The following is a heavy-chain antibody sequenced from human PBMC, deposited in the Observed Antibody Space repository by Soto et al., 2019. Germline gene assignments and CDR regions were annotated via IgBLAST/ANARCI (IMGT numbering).Heavy chain of an antibody. Sequence: SETLSLTCAVSGGSISSGGYSWTWIRQPPGKGLEWIGFIYHTGTTYYNPSLKSRVTISVDRSKNQFSLKLNSVTAADTAVYYCARVQGSGVPLDYWGQGAPVTVSS. CDR1: GGSISSGGYS. D-gene: IGHD3-10*01. CDR2: IYHTGTT. V-gene: IGHV4-30-2*01. J-gene: IGHJ4*02. CDR3: ARVQGSGVPLDY.